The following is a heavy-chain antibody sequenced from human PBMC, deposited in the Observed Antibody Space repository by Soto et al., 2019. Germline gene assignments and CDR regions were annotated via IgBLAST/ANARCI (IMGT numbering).Heavy chain of an antibody. V-gene: IGHV4-61*01. D-gene: IGHD6-6*01. CDR1: GGSVSSGSYY. Sequence: PSETLSLTCTVSGGSVSSGSYYWSWIRQPPGKGLEWIGYIYYSGGTNYNPSLKSRVTISVDTSKNQFSLKLSSVTAADTAVYYCAREIRWVLEKKQLVALGFDPWGQGTLVTVSS. CDR3: AREIRWVLEKKQLVALGFDP. CDR2: IYYSGGT. J-gene: IGHJ5*02.